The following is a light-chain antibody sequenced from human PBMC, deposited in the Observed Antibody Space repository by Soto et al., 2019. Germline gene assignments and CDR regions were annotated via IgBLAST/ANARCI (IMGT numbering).Light chain of an antibody. Sequence: QSVLTQPPSASGSPGQSVTISCTGTSSDVGGYKYVSWYQQHPGKAPKLMIFEVNNRPSGVPDRFSGSKSGNTASLTVSGLQAEEEADYYCSSYAGINNLGVFGTGTKLTVL. V-gene: IGLV2-8*01. CDR2: EVN. CDR3: SSYAGINNLGV. J-gene: IGLJ1*01. CDR1: SSDVGGYKY.